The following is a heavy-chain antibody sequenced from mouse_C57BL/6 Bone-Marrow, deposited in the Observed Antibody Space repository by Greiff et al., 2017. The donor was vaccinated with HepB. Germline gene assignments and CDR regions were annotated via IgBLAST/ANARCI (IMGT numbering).Heavy chain of an antibody. CDR3: ARDYGSSYEDYFDY. CDR2: IDPSDSYT. CDR1: GYTFTSYW. J-gene: IGHJ2*01. Sequence: QVQLQQPGAELVKPGASVKLSCKASGYTFTSYWMQWVKQRPGQGLEWIGEIDPSDSYTNYNQKLKGKATLTVDTSSSTAYMQLSSLTSEDSAVYYCARDYGSSYEDYFDYWGQGTTLTVSS. V-gene: IGHV1-50*01. D-gene: IGHD1-1*01.